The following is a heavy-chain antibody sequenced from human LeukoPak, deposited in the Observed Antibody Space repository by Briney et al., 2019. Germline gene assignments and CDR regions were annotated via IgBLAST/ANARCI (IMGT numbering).Heavy chain of an antibody. CDR2: IYWDDDK. Sequence: SGPTLVNPTQTLTLTCTFSGFSITTPGVGVGWIRQPPGKALEWLAIIYWDDDKRYSPSPKNRLTITKYTSKNQVVLTMSNMDPLDTATYYCAHRGFVAANVPESFDYWGQGTLVTVSA. J-gene: IGHJ4*02. CDR1: GFSITTPGVG. V-gene: IGHV2-5*02. CDR3: AHRGFVAANVPESFDY. D-gene: IGHD6-6*01.